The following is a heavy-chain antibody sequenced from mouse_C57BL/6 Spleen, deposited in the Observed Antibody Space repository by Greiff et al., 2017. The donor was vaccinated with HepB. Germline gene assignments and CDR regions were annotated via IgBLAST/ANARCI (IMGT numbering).Heavy chain of an antibody. D-gene: IGHD2-4*01. Sequence: QVQLQQPGAELVKPGASVKLSCKASGYTFTSYWMQWVKQRPGQGLEWIGEIDPSDSYTNYNQKFKGKATLTVDTSSSTAYMQLSSLTSEDTAVYYCASIFYDYDGGSYWYFDVWGTGTTVTVSS. CDR3: ASIFYDYDGGSYWYFDV. CDR1: GYTFTSYW. J-gene: IGHJ1*03. CDR2: IDPSDSYT. V-gene: IGHV1-50*01.